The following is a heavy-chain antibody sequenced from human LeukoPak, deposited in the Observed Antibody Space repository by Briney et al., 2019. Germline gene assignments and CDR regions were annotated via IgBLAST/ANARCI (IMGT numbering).Heavy chain of an antibody. CDR1: GGSISSYY. CDR3: ARSLAVAGPYNWFDP. Sequence: SETLSLTCTVSGGSISSYYWSWIRQPPGKGLDWIGYIYYSENANYNPSLKSRVTMSVDTSKNQFSLKLSSVTAADTAVYYCARSLAVAGPYNWFDPWGQGTLVTVSS. V-gene: IGHV4-59*12. J-gene: IGHJ5*02. CDR2: IYYSENA. D-gene: IGHD6-19*01.